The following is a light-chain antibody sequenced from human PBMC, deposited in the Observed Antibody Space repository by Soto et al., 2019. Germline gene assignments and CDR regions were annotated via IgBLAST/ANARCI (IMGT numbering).Light chain of an antibody. CDR2: GST. CDR1: SSNIGAGYD. J-gene: IGLJ1*01. CDR3: QSYDSSLGGNYV. V-gene: IGLV1-40*01. Sequence: QSVLTQPPSVSGAPGQRVTISCTGSSSNIGAGYDVHWYQQLPGTAPKLLIYGSTNRPSGVPDRFSGSKSGTSASLAITGLQAEDEADYYCQSYDSSLGGNYVFGTGTKVTVL.